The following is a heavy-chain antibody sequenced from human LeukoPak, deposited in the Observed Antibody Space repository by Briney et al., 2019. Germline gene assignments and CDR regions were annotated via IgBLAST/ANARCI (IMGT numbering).Heavy chain of an antibody. J-gene: IGHJ5*02. Sequence: SQTLSLTCTVSGGSISSGSYYWSWIRQPAGKGLEWIGRIYTSGSTNYNPSLKSRVTISVDTSKNQFSLKLSSVTAADTAVYYCARDSTTVTDNWFDPWGQGTLVTVSS. CDR1: GGSISSGSYY. D-gene: IGHD4-17*01. V-gene: IGHV4-61*02. CDR3: ARDSTTVTDNWFDP. CDR2: IYTSGST.